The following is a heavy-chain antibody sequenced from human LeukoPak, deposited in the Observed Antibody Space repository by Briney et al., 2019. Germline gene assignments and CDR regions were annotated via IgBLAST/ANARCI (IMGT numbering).Heavy chain of an antibody. CDR1: GYTFTGYY. J-gene: IGHJ4*02. Sequence: KPGASVKVSCKASGYTFTGYYVHWVRQAPGQGLEWMGWINPNSGGTNYAQKFQGRVTMTRDTSISTAYMELSRLRSDDTAVYYCARPVENYYDSSGYYFDYWGQGTLVTVSS. CDR2: INPNSGGT. D-gene: IGHD3-22*01. CDR3: ARPVENYYDSSGYYFDY. V-gene: IGHV1-2*02.